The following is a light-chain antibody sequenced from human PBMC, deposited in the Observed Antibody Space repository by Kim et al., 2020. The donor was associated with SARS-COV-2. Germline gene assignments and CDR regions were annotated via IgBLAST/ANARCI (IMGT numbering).Light chain of an antibody. CDR1: SSDIGRNA. J-gene: IGLJ3*02. Sequence: GQRVTISCSGSSSDIGRNAVAWYQQFPGTTPKLLMYNNIQRPSGVPARFSGSKSGTSASLAISGLQSEDEADYYCASWDDSLSGWVFGGGTTLTVL. CDR3: ASWDDSLSGWV. CDR2: NNI. V-gene: IGLV1-44*01.